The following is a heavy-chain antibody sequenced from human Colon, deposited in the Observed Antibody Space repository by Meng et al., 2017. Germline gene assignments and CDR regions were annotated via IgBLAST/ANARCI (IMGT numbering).Heavy chain of an antibody. D-gene: IGHD1-14*01. Sequence: QVQLQESGPGLVKPSGALSLTCTVSGGSISSSNWKSWVRQAPGKGLEGAGGISDIRTPLYNPSLTSRVTISIDESKSQFSLNLRSVTAADTGVYYCARGGRKRNHSWGQGTRVTVSS. V-gene: IGHV4-4*02. CDR3: ARGGRKRNHS. CDR2: ISDIRTP. J-gene: IGHJ4*02. CDR1: GGSISSSNW.